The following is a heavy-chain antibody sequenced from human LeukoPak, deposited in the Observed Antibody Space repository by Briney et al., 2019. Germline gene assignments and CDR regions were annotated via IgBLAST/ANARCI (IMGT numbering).Heavy chain of an antibody. CDR3: ARGSSGYHNWFGP. CDR1: GGTFSSYA. D-gene: IGHD3-22*01. V-gene: IGHV1-69*05. J-gene: IGHJ5*02. Sequence: SVKVSCKASGGTFSSYAISWVRQAPGQGLEWMGRIIPIFGTANYAQKFQGRVTITTDESTSTAYMELSSLRSEDTAVYYCARGSSGYHNWFGPWGQGTLVTVSS. CDR2: IIPIFGTA.